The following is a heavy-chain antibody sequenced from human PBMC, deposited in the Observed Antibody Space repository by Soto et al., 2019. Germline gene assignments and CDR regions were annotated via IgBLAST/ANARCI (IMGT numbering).Heavy chain of an antibody. V-gene: IGHV1-69*02. Sequence: QVQLVQSGAEVRKPGASVKVSCKAPGGTFSTYIISWVRQAPGQGLEWMGRIIPIPDITNYAQKFQGRVTVTADRSTSTAYMELTRLKTADTAVDYCARARNTTRGDAFDLWGQGTMVTVSS. CDR1: GGTFSTYI. CDR3: ARARNTTRGDAFDL. CDR2: IIPIPDIT. D-gene: IGHD1-1*01. J-gene: IGHJ3*01.